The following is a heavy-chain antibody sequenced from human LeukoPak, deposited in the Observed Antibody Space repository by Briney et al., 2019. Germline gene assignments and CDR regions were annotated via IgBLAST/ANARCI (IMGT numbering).Heavy chain of an antibody. CDR3: ARDPYTDYVWGSYRSLDY. V-gene: IGHV1-18*04. J-gene: IGHJ4*02. CDR2: ISAYNGNT. D-gene: IGHD3-16*02. CDR1: GYTFTGCY. Sequence: GASVKVSCKASGYTFTGCYMHWVRQAPGQGLEWMGWISAYNGNTNYAQKLQGRVTMTTDTSTSTAFMELRSLRSDDTAMYYCARDPYTDYVWGSYRSLDYWGQGTLVTVSS.